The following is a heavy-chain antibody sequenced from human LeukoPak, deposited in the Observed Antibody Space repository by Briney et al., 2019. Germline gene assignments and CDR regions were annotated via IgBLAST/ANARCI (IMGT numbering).Heavy chain of an antibody. J-gene: IGHJ4*02. Sequence: PSETLSLTCTVSGGSISSGDYYWSWIRQPPGKGLEWIGYIYYSGSTYYNPSLKSRVTISVDTSKNQFSLKLSSVTAADTAVYYCASRRFGQWELLLGPFDYWGQGTLVTVSS. CDR3: ASRRFGQWELLLGPFDY. CDR2: IYYSGST. CDR1: GGSISSGDYY. V-gene: IGHV4-30-4*01. D-gene: IGHD1-26*01.